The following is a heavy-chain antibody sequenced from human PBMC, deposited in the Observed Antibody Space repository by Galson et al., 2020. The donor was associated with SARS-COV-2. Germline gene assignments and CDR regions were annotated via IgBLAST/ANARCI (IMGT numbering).Heavy chain of an antibody. D-gene: IGHD3-22*01. CDR2: ISSSSTTM. CDR1: GFTFNKYS. J-gene: IGHJ3*02. CDR3: AKGYYFDTIDAFDM. Sequence: GESLKISCVGSGFTFNKYSVNWVRQAPGKGLEWLSYISSSSTTMYYADSVKGRFTISRDNVKKSLYLQMNSLRDEDTAVYYCAKGYYFDTIDAFDMWGQGTMVTVSS. V-gene: IGHV3-48*02.